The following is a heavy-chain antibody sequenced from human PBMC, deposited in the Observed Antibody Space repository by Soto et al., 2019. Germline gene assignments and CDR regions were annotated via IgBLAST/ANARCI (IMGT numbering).Heavy chain of an antibody. CDR3: ATVPYGDYAYFDY. J-gene: IGHJ4*02. CDR1: PCTFTVYY. Sequence: GASVKVSCKTSPCTFTVYYIHWVRQAPRQGLEWMGWINPDSGGTQYAQKFQGRVTMTRDTSISTAYMALSRLRSDDTAVYYCATVPYGDYAYFDYWGLGTLVTVSS. V-gene: IGHV1-2*02. D-gene: IGHD4-17*01. CDR2: INPDSGGT.